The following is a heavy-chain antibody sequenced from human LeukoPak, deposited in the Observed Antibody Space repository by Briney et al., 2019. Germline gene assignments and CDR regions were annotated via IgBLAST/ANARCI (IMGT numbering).Heavy chain of an antibody. CDR1: GHSFTNHW. CDR3: ATRPYAGSPNWYDP. J-gene: IGHJ5*02. Sequence: GDCLKISCKASGHSFTNHWIGWVRQTPGIGLEWVGIINFGDSETLYSPSFQGQVTISLDKSISTTYLQWRSLKASDTATYYCATRPYAGSPNWYDPWGQGTLVTVSS. CDR2: INFGDSET. V-gene: IGHV5-51*01. D-gene: IGHD1-26*01.